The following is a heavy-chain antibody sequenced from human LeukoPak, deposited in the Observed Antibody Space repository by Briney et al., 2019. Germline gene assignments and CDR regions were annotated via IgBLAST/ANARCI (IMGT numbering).Heavy chain of an antibody. Sequence: ASVKVSCKASGYTFTSYDINWVRQATGQGLEWMGWMNPNSGNTGYAQKFQGRVTMTRNTSISTAYMELSSLRSEDTAVYYCARVPKGIAVAGTSKTALGNPRSGFDYWGQGTLVTVSS. CDR2: MNPNSGNT. CDR3: ARVPKGIAVAGTSKTALGNPRSGFDY. D-gene: IGHD6-19*01. V-gene: IGHV1-8*01. J-gene: IGHJ4*02. CDR1: GYTFTSYD.